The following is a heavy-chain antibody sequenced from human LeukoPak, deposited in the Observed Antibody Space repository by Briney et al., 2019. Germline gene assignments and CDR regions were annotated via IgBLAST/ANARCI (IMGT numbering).Heavy chain of an antibody. CDR1: SGSFSGFH. V-gene: IGHV4-34*01. CDR2: IDHSGTS. CDR3: ARAPIAAASPFDS. D-gene: IGHD6-13*01. Sequence: SETLSLTCAVYSGSFSGFHWSWIRQAPGKGLEWIGEIDHSGTSNYNPSLKSRVTMSVDTSENQFSLSLRFATAADTAVYYCARAPIAAASPFDSWGRGNLVTVSS. J-gene: IGHJ4*02.